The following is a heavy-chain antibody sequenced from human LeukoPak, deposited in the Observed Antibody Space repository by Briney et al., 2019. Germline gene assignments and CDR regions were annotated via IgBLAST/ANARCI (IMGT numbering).Heavy chain of an antibody. J-gene: IGHJ4*02. CDR3: AKGRSSRVVPLDC. D-gene: IGHD2-2*01. V-gene: IGHV3-21*04. Sequence: PGGSLRLSCAASGFTFSSYSMNWVRQAPGKGLEWVSSISSSSSYIYYADSVKGRFTISRDNAKNSLYLQMNSLRAEDTAVYYCAKGRSSRVVPLDCWGQGTLVTVSS. CDR2: ISSSSSYI. CDR1: GFTFSSYS.